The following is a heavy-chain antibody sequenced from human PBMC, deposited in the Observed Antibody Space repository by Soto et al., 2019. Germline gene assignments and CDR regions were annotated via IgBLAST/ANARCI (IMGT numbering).Heavy chain of an antibody. Sequence: EVQLLESGGGLVQPGVSLRLSCAASGFTFSNSAVGWVRQAPGKGLEWVSTIRDTSDTTYYADSVKGRFTISRDKSKNTLYLNMDSLRVEDTAVYYCVKEPLGSGWRFDHWGQGTLVTVSS. D-gene: IGHD6-19*01. V-gene: IGHV3-23*01. CDR3: VKEPLGSGWRFDH. CDR2: IRDTSDTT. J-gene: IGHJ5*02. CDR1: GFTFSNSA.